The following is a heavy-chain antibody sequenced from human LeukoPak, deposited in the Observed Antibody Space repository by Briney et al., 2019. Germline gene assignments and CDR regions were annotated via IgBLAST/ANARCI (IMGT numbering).Heavy chain of an antibody. J-gene: IGHJ5*02. CDR3: ARGEYDYLLTVWAGWFDP. Sequence: SETLSLTCTVSGGSISSSSYYWGWIRQPPGKGLEWIGSIYYSGSTYYNPSLKSRVTISVDTSKNQFSLKLSSVTAADTAVYYCARGEYDYLLTVWAGWFDPWGQGTLVTVSS. CDR1: GGSISSSSYY. V-gene: IGHV4-39*07. CDR2: IYYSGST. D-gene: IGHD5-12*01.